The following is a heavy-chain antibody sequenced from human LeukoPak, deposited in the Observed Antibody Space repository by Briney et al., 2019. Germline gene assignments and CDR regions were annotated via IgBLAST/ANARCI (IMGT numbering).Heavy chain of an antibody. J-gene: IGHJ3*02. D-gene: IGHD2-2*01. Sequence: SETLSLTCTVSGGSISSSSYYWGWIRQPPGKGLEWIGSIYYSGSTYYNPSLKSRVTISVDTSKNQFSLKLSSVTAADTAVYCCATAPFPAPPSAFDIWGQGTMVTVSS. CDR2: IYYSGST. V-gene: IGHV4-39*01. CDR3: ATAPFPAPPSAFDI. CDR1: GGSISSSSYY.